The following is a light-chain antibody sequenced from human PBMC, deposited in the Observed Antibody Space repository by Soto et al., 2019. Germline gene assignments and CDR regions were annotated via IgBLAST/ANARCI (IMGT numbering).Light chain of an antibody. V-gene: IGKV1-8*01. CDR3: QQYYASPFT. Sequence: AIRMTQSPSSFSASTGDRVTITCRASQGIGSNLAWYQQNPGKAPKLLMFAASTLQSGVPSRFSGSGSGTDFTLTISCLQSEDFATYYCQQYYASPFTFGPGTKVEIK. J-gene: IGKJ3*01. CDR1: QGIGSN. CDR2: AAS.